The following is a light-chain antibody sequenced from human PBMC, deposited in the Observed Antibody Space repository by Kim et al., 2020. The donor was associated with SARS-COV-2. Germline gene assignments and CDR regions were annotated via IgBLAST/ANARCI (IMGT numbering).Light chain of an antibody. CDR2: GKN. CDR3: NSRDSSVV. V-gene: IGLV3-19*01. CDR1: SLRSYY. Sequence: SSELTQDPAVSVALGQTVRITCQGDSLRSYYASWYQQKPGQAPVLVIYGKNNRPSGIPDRFSGSSSGNTASLTIPGAQAEDEADYYFNSRDSSVVFGGGT. J-gene: IGLJ2*01.